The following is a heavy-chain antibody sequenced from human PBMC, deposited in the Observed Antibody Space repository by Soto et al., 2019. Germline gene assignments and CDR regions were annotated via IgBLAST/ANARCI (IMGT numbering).Heavy chain of an antibody. CDR2: IYYTGST. V-gene: IGHV4-59*01. CDR1: GGSISSDY. J-gene: IGHJ6*02. CDR3: ASTLRGVVVVAAREMDV. Sequence: QVQLQESGPGLVKPSETLSLTCSGSGGSISSDYWSWIRQPPGKGLEWIGYIYYTGSTNYNTSLKSRVTISVDTSKNQFSLNLRSVTDADTAVYYCASTLRGVVVVAAREMDVWGQGTTVTVSS. D-gene: IGHD2-15*01.